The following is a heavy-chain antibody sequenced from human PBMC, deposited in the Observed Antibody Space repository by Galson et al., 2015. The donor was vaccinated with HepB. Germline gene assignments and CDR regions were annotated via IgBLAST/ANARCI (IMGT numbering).Heavy chain of an antibody. CDR1: GGSINSIRYY. J-gene: IGHJ6*02. D-gene: IGHD2-2*01. CDR3: ARTGCRSTGCFHYYGLDV. CDR2: IYYGGTT. Sequence: ETLSLTCTVSGGSINSIRYYWGWIRQPPGRRLEWIATIYYGGTTYYNPSLRSRVTISVDTSKSRFSLRLSSVTAADTAVYYCARTGCRSTGCFHYYGLDVWGQGATVTVAS. V-gene: IGHV4-39*01.